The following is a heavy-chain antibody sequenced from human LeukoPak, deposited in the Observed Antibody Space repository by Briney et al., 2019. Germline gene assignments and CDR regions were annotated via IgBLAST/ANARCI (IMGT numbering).Heavy chain of an antibody. CDR1: GFTFSNYA. V-gene: IGHV3-23*01. CDR3: AKRGTKGSGYFDY. D-gene: IGHD2-8*01. CDR2: ISGSGGGA. J-gene: IGHJ4*02. Sequence: GGSLRLSCAASGFTFSNYAMTWVRQAPGKGLEWVSAISGSGGGAYYADSVKGRFTISRDNSKSTLYLQMNSLRAEDTAIYYCAKRGTKGSGYFDYWGQGTLVTVSS.